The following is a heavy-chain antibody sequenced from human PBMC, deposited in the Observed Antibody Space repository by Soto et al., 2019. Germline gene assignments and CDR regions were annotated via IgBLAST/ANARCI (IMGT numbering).Heavy chain of an antibody. CDR1: GYTFTTYP. Sequence: QVHLVQSGAAVKKPGASVKVSCTTSGYTFTTYPIHWVRQAPGQGLEWMGWINTDNGNTKYSQQFQGRVTISKDTSASTAYMELSSLRSEDTAVYYCATPSPLCRDDSGGCDFQHWGQGTLVTVSS. V-gene: IGHV1-3*04. CDR2: INTDNGNT. D-gene: IGHD2-21*02. J-gene: IGHJ1*01. CDR3: ATPSPLCRDDSGGCDFQH.